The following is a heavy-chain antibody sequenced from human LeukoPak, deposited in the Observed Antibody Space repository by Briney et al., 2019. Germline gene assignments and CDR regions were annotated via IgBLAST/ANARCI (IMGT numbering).Heavy chain of an antibody. Sequence: PSETLSLTCSVSIDSITAYYWSWFRQPPGKPLEWIGYVSYSGTTYYNPSLNSRLTISGDTSKRLFSLNLTSVTAADTAMYYCARGRGDRGFYYYYVDVWGKGTPVTVSS. D-gene: IGHD2-21*02. J-gene: IGHJ6*03. CDR1: IDSITAYY. CDR3: ARGRGDRGFYYYYVDV. V-gene: IGHV4-59*01. CDR2: VSYSGTT.